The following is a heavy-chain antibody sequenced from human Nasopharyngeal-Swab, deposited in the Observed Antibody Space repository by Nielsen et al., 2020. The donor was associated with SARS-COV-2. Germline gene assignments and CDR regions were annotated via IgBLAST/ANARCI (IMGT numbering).Heavy chain of an antibody. CDR2: IYRLGGT. V-gene: IGHV4-31*03. CDR3: ARGTPFDY. Sequence: LRLSCTVSGGSISSGDYYWSWIRQLPGKGLEWIGYIYRLGGTSYNPSLKSRVTISLDVPNNQFSLRLSSVTSADTAMFYCARGTPFDYWGQGILVTVSS. J-gene: IGHJ4*02. D-gene: IGHD1-1*01. CDR1: GGSISSGDYY.